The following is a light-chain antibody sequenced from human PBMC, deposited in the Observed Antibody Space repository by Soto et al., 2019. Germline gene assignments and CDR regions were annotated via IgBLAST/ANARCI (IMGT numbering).Light chain of an antibody. J-gene: IGKJ3*01. CDR2: AAS. V-gene: IGKV3-20*01. CDR1: QSVSSPY. Sequence: EIVLTQSPGTLSLSPGERATLSCRASQSVSSPYLAWYQQKPGQPPRLLIYAASSRATGIPDRFSGGGSGTDFTLTISRLEPEDFAMYYCQHYDSSVLFTFGPGT. CDR3: QHYDSSVLFT.